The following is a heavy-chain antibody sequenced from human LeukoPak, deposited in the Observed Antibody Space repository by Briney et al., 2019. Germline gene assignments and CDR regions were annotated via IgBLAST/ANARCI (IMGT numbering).Heavy chain of an antibody. J-gene: IGHJ4*02. CDR1: GFTFSSYA. D-gene: IGHD5-24*01. CDR3: AKGVPGRDGYNYFDY. CDR2: ISGSGGST. V-gene: IGHV3-23*01. Sequence: GGSLRLSCAASGFTFSSYAMSWVRQAPGKGLEWVSAISGSGGSTYYADSVKGRFTISRDNSKNTLYLQMNSLSAEDTAVYYCAKGVPGRDGYNYFDYWGQGTLVTVSS.